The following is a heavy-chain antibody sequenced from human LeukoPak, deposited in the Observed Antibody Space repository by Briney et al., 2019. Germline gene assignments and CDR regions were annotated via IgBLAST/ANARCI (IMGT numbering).Heavy chain of an antibody. Sequence: GASVKVSCKASGGTFSSYAISWVRQAPGQGLEWMGRIIPIFGTANYAQKFQGRVTITTDESTSTAYMELSSLRSEDTAVYYCARDAGYYYYYMDVWGKGTTVTVSS. V-gene: IGHV1-69*05. CDR1: GGTFSSYA. J-gene: IGHJ6*03. CDR3: ARDAGYYYYYMDV. CDR2: IIPIFGTA.